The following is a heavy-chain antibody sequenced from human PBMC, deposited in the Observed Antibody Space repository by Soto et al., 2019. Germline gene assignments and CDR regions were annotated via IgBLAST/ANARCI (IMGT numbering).Heavy chain of an antibody. Sequence: EVQLVESGGGLVQPGGSLRLSCAASGFTVSSNYMSWVRQAPGKGLEWVSVIYSGGSTYYADSVKGRFTISRHNSKNTLYLQMNSLRAEDTAVYYCARGYSSGGSCYWDAFDIWGQGTMVTVSS. D-gene: IGHD2-15*01. CDR1: GFTVSSNY. V-gene: IGHV3-53*04. CDR2: IYSGGST. CDR3: ARGYSSGGSCYWDAFDI. J-gene: IGHJ3*02.